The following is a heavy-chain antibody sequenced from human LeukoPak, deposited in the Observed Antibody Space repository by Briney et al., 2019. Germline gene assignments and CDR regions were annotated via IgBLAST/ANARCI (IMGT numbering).Heavy chain of an antibody. D-gene: IGHD2/OR15-2a*01. CDR3: ARVPLADDYFSEDAFDI. J-gene: IGHJ3*02. Sequence: PSRTLSLTCTVSGGSISSGSYYWSWIRQPAGKGLEWIGRIYTSGSTNYNPSLKSRVTISVDTSKNQFSLKLSSVTAADTAVYYCARVPLADDYFSEDAFDIWGQGTMVTVSS. CDR2: IYTSGST. CDR1: GGSISSGSYY. V-gene: IGHV4-61*02.